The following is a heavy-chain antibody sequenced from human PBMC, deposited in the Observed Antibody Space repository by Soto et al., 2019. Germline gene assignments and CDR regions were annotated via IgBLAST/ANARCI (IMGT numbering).Heavy chain of an antibody. J-gene: IGHJ6*02. CDR3: ARDPYSYGWSGYYYYGMDV. D-gene: IGHD5-18*01. CDR2: ISYDGSNK. Sequence: GGSLRLSCAASGFTFSSYAMHWVRQAPGKGLEWVAVISYDGSNKYYADSVKGRFTISRDNSKNTLYLQMNSLRAEDTAVYYCARDPYSYGWSGYYYYGMDVWGQGTTVTVSS. CDR1: GFTFSSYA. V-gene: IGHV3-30-3*01.